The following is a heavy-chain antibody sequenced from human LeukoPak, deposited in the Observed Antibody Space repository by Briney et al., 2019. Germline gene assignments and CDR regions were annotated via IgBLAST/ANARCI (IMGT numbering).Heavy chain of an antibody. CDR2: IWYDGSNK. D-gene: IGHD6-19*01. J-gene: IGHJ4*02. Sequence: PGGSLRLSCAASGFTFSSYGMHWVRQAPGKGLEWVAVIWYDGSNKYYADSVKGRFTISRDNSKNTLYLQMNSLRAEDTAVYYCARDPGSGWHYYLDYWGREPWSPSPQ. CDR1: GFTFSSYG. V-gene: IGHV3-33*01. CDR3: ARDPGSGWHYYLDY.